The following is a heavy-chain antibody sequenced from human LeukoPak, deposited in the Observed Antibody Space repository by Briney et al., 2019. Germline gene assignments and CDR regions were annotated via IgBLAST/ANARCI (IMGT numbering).Heavy chain of an antibody. CDR2: IKPKTNNDAT. CDR3: TIRDCSSFSCYSFDY. D-gene: IGHD2-2*01. V-gene: IGHV3-73*01. Sequence: GGSLRLSCAASGFTFSAFAIHWVRQAFVQGLEWVGRIKPKTNNDATAYAASVMGRFTISRDDSRNTAYLQMNSLKAEDSAVYYCTIRDCSSFSCYSFDYWGQGVLVTVSS. CDR1: GFTFSAFA. J-gene: IGHJ4*02.